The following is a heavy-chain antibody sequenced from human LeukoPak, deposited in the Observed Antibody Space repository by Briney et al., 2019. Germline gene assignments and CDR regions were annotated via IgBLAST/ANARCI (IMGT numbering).Heavy chain of an antibody. V-gene: IGHV4-59*01. D-gene: IGHD3-16*01. J-gene: IGHJ4*02. CDR3: ARHRFGHLFDY. CDR1: GGSISSYY. Sequence: SETLSLTCTVSGGSISSYYWSWIRQPPGKGLEWIGYVYHTGHTHYSPSLKSRVTVSLDTSRNQVSLILSSVTAADTAVYYCARHRFGHLFDYWGQGTLVFVSS. CDR2: VYHTGHT.